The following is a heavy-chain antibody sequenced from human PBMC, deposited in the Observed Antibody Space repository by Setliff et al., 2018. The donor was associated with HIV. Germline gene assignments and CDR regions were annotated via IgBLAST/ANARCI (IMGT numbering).Heavy chain of an antibody. Sequence: ASVKVSCKASGYTFSSYGISWVRQAPGQGLEWVGWISAYNGDTKYAQKLQGRVTMTTDTSTSTAYMELRSLRSDDTAVYYCAADNYNCNSFDSWGQGSLVTVSS. CDR2: ISAYNGDT. J-gene: IGHJ4*02. D-gene: IGHD3-3*01. V-gene: IGHV1-18*01. CDR1: GYTFSSYG. CDR3: AADNYNCNSFDS.